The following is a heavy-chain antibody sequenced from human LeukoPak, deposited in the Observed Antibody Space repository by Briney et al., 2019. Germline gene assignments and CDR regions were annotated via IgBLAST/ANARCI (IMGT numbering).Heavy chain of an antibody. CDR1: GFTFSSYG. V-gene: IGHV3-30*18. D-gene: IGHD6-13*01. Sequence: PGGSLRLSCAASGFTFSSYGMHWVRQAPGKGLEWVAVISYDGSNKYYADSVKGRFTISRDNSKNTLYLQMNSLRAEDTAVYYCAKDRYSSSWDYFDYWGQGTLVTVSS. J-gene: IGHJ4*02. CDR3: AKDRYSSSWDYFDY. CDR2: ISYDGSNK.